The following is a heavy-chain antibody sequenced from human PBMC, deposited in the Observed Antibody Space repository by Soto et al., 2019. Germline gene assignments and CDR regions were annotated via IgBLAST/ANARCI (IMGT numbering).Heavy chain of an antibody. CDR2: IWHDGSDR. CDR3: ARFSEKFAFDY. V-gene: IGHV3-33*01. Sequence: GGSLRLSCAASGFTFSNYAMHWVRQAPGKGLEWLAVIWHDGSDRYYADSVKGRFTISRDISKNTLYLQIHSLRAEDTAMYYCARFSEKFAFDYWGQGTRVTVSS. J-gene: IGHJ4*02. CDR1: GFTFSNYA.